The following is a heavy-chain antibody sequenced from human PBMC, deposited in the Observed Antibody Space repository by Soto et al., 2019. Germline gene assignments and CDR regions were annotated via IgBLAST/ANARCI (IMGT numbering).Heavy chain of an antibody. CDR3: ATSNCSGGSCYSYYFDY. CDR1: GYTFTSYG. J-gene: IGHJ4*02. CDR2: ISAYNGNT. D-gene: IGHD2-15*01. Sequence: ASVKVSCKASGYTFTSYGISWVRRAPGQGLEWMGWISAYNGNTKYAQNLQGRVTMTTDTSTSTAYMELRSLRSDDTAVYYCATSNCSGGSCYSYYFDYWGQGTLVTVSS. V-gene: IGHV1-18*01.